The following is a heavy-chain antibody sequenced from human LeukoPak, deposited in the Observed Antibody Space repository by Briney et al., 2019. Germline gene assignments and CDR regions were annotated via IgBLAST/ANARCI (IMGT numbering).Heavy chain of an antibody. V-gene: IGHV1-18*01. D-gene: IGHD6-13*01. CDR2: ISAYNGNT. CDR3: ARVEVSSWPSLLFDY. J-gene: IGHJ4*02. CDR1: GYTFTSYG. Sequence: SVKVSCKASGYTFTSYGISWVRQAPGQGLEWMGWISAYNGNTNYAQKLQGRVTMTTDTSTSTAYMELRSLRSDDTAVYYCARVEVSSWPSLLFDYWGQGTLVTVSS.